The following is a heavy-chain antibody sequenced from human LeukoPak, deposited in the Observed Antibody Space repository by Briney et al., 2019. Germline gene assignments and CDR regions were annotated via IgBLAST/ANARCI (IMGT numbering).Heavy chain of an antibody. D-gene: IGHD2-2*01. CDR3: ASGGPCSSTKYYYYCYMDA. Sequence: GGSLRLSCSASGFSISTYAMNWVRQAPGKGLKWLSYISGSSNTFYYADSVKGRFTVARDNAKNSLHLQMESLRTEDTAVYFCASGGPCSSTKYYYYCYMDAWGKGTTVTVSS. J-gene: IGHJ6*03. CDR1: GFSISTYA. V-gene: IGHV3-48*04. CDR2: ISGSSNTF.